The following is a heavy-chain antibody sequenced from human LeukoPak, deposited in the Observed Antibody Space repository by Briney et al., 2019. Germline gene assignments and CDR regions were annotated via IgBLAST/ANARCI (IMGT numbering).Heavy chain of an antibody. CDR1: GGTFSSYA. V-gene: IGHV1-69*04. J-gene: IGHJ5*02. CDR3: ARDLRSGSYYSNWSDP. D-gene: IGHD1-26*01. Sequence: SVKVSCKASGGTFSSYAISWVRQAPGQGLEWMGRIIPILGIANYAQKFQGRVTITADKSTSTAYMELSSLRSEDTAVYYCARDLRSGSYYSNWSDPWGQGTLVTVSS. CDR2: IIPILGIA.